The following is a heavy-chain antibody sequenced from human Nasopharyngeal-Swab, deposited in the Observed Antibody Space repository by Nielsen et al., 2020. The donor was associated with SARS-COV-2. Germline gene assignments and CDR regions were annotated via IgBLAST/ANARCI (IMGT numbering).Heavy chain of an antibody. J-gene: IGHJ5*02. V-gene: IGHV4-34*01. Sequence: SETLSLTCAVFGGSFSNYYWTWIRQPPGKDLEWIGEFKYGGSSNYNPSLKSRVTISVDTSKNQFSLKLSSVTAADTAVYYCARGFDPWGQGTLVTVSS. CDR2: FKYGGSS. CDR3: ARGFDP. CDR1: GGSFSNYY.